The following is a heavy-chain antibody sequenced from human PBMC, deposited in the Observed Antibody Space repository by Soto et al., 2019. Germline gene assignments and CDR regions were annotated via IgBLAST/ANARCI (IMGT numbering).Heavy chain of an antibody. V-gene: IGHV5-51*01. D-gene: IGHD6-25*01. CDR3: ATGPSSSNGYRQFDY. J-gene: IGHJ4*02. CDR1: GYSFTNYW. CDR2: IYPDDSET. Sequence: PGESLKLSCKASGYSFTNYWIGWVRQMPGKDLEWIGIIYPDDSETRYSPSFQGQVTISADQSISTAYLQWSSLKASDTATYYCATGPSSSNGYRQFDYLGQGTLVTVSS.